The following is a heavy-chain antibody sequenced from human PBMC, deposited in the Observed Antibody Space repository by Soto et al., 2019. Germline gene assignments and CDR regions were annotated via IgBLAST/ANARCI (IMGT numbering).Heavy chain of an antibody. D-gene: IGHD3-22*01. J-gene: IGHJ4*02. CDR3: AKATYYYDSSGYYPFDY. Sequence: GGSLRLSCAAFGFTFSSYAMSWVRQAPGKGLEWVSSISGSGGSTYYADSVKGRFTISRDNSKNTLFLQMNSLRAEDTAVYYCAKATYYYDSSGYYPFDYWGQGTLVTVSS. CDR2: ISGSGGST. V-gene: IGHV3-23*01. CDR1: GFTFSSYA.